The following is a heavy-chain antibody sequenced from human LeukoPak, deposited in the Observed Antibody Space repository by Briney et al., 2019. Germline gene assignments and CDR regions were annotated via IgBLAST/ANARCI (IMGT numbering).Heavy chain of an antibody. J-gene: IGHJ5*02. CDR3: AKDQRRHYYASSVYFNWSAP. Sequence: AGGSLRLSCAASGFTFSSYAMSWVRQAPGKGLEWVSAISGSGGSTYYADSVKGRFTISRDNAKNTLYLQMNSLRAEDTAVYYCAKDQRRHYYASSVYFNWSAPWGQGTLVTVSS. D-gene: IGHD3-22*01. V-gene: IGHV3-23*01. CDR2: ISGSGGST. CDR1: GFTFSSYA.